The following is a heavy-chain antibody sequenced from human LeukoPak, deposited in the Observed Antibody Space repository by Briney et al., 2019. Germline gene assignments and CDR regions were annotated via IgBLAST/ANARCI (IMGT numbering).Heavy chain of an antibody. CDR3: ASRPADTTWYGVFDY. Sequence: SETLSLTCSVSGASIDSHYWSWIRQSPGKGLEWIGYVFNGGSTNYNPSLNSRVTMSLDTSRAQFSLRLSSVTTADTAIYYCASRPADTTWYGVFDYWSQGTLVTVSS. D-gene: IGHD3-10*01. J-gene: IGHJ4*02. CDR2: VFNGGST. CDR1: GASIDSHY. V-gene: IGHV4-59*11.